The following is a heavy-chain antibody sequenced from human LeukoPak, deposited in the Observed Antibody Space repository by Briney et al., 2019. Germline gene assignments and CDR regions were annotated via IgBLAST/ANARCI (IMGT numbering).Heavy chain of an antibody. CDR3: ARDLGVVIARYYYYYMDV. J-gene: IGHJ6*03. CDR1: GFTFSSYW. CDR2: IKQDGGDK. V-gene: IGHV3-7*01. D-gene: IGHD3-22*01. Sequence: GGSLRLSCAASGFTFSSYWMSWVRQAPGKGLEWVASIKQDGGDKFCADSVKGRFTISRDNAKNSLYLQVNSLRAEDSAMYYCARDLGVVIARYYYYYMDVWGRGTTVTVSS.